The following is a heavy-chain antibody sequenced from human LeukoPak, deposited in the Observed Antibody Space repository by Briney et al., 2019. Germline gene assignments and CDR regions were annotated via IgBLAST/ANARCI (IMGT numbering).Heavy chain of an antibody. Sequence: GGSLRLSCAASGFTFSIYTMSWVRQAPGKGLESVSTISSNGGSTYYANSVKGRFTISRDDSKNTLYLQMGSLRAEDMGVYYCARDRGSSGWYYFDCWGQGTLVTVSS. V-gene: IGHV3-64*01. CDR3: ARDRGSSGWYYFDC. CDR2: ISSNGGST. CDR1: GFTFSIYT. J-gene: IGHJ4*02. D-gene: IGHD6-19*01.